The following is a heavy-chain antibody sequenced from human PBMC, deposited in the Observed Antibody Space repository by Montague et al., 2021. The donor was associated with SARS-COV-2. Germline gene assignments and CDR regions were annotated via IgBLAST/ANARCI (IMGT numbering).Heavy chain of an antibody. CDR2: IDWEGDT. CDR1: GFSLTTSGVS. CDR3: ARILSRIGNYGAVFHYGIDV. V-gene: IGHV2-70*19. J-gene: IGHJ6*02. Sequence: PALVKPTQTLTLTCTFSGFSLTTSGVSVSWVRQPPGKALEWLAVIDWEGDTHYSTSLKTRLTISKDSTGNQVVLTVTNMDPVDTATYYCARILSRIGNYGAVFHYGIDVWGQGTTVTVSS. D-gene: IGHD4-17*01.